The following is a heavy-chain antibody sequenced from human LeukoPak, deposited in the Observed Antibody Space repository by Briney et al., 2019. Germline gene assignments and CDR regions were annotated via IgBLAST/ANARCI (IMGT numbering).Heavy chain of an antibody. J-gene: IGHJ4*02. CDR2: IYTSGST. D-gene: IGHD2-15*01. CDR1: GGSISSGSYY. V-gene: IGHV4-61*02. CDR3: AGGYCSGGSCAKGDY. Sequence: SQTLSLTCTVSGGSISSGSYYWSWIRQPAGKGLEWIGRIYTSGSTSYNPSLKSRVTISVDTSKNQFSLKLSSVTAADTAVYYCAGGYCSGGSCAKGDYWGQGTLVTVSS.